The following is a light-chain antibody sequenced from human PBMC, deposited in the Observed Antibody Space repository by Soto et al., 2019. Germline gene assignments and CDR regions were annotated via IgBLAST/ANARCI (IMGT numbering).Light chain of an antibody. CDR2: DVS. V-gene: IGLV2-14*01. CDR3: SSYTSSSTPYYV. CDR1: SSDVGGYNY. J-gene: IGLJ1*01. Sequence: QSVLTQPASVSGSPGQSITISCTGTSSDVGGYNYVSWYQQHPGKAPKLMIYDVSNRPSGVSNRFSGSKSGNTASLTISGLQPEDESDYYCSSYTSSSTPYYVFGTGTTLTVL.